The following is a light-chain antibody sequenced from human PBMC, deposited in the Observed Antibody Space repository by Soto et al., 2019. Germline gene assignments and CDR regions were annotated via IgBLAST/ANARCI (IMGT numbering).Light chain of an antibody. CDR1: QSVSSSY. CDR3: QQYASSPYT. Sequence: EIVLTQSPGTLSLSPGERATLSCRASQSVSSSYLAWYQQKPGQAPRLLIYGASSRATGITDRFSGSGPGTAFTLIISRLEPKESATYCCQQYASSPYTFGQGTKREIK. V-gene: IGKV3-20*01. CDR2: GAS. J-gene: IGKJ2*01.